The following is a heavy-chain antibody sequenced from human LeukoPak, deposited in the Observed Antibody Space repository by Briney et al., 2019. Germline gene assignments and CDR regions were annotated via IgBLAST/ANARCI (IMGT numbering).Heavy chain of an antibody. V-gene: IGHV4-34*01. CDR3: ARDQGYYYDSSGYPDDAFDI. CDR1: GGSFSGYY. D-gene: IGHD3-22*01. CDR2: INQSGST. J-gene: IGHJ3*02. Sequence: SETLSLTCAVYGGSFSGYYWSWMRQPPGEGLEWIGDINQSGSTTYNPSLKSRVTISVDTSKNQFSLKLSSVTAADTAVYYCARDQGYYYDSSGYPDDAFDIWGQGTMVTVSS.